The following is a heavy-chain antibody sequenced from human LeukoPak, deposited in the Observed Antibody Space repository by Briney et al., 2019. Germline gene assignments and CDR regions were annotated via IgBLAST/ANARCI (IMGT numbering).Heavy chain of an antibody. D-gene: IGHD6-6*01. J-gene: IGHJ4*02. V-gene: IGHV4-34*01. CDR1: GGSFSGFY. CDR3: TRQYSSSYYSDY. CDR2: INHSGTT. Sequence: SETLSLTCAVSGGSFSGFYWSWIRQPPGGGLEWIADINHSGTTNYNPSLKSRVTISVDTSKNQFSLNLKSLTAADTAVYYCTRQYSSSYYSDYWGQGTLVTVSS.